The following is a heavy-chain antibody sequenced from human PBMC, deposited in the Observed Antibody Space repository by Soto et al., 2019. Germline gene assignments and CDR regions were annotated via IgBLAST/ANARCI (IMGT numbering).Heavy chain of an antibody. Sequence: QVQLVESGGGVVQPGRSLRLSCAASGFTFSSYAMHWVRQAPGKGLEWVAVISYDGSNKYYADSVKGRFTISRDNSKNPLYLQMNSLRAEDTDVYYCARGMVRGVIPDYWGQGTLVTVSS. CDR3: ARGMVRGVIPDY. CDR1: GFTFSSYA. D-gene: IGHD3-10*01. CDR2: ISYDGSNK. V-gene: IGHV3-30-3*01. J-gene: IGHJ4*02.